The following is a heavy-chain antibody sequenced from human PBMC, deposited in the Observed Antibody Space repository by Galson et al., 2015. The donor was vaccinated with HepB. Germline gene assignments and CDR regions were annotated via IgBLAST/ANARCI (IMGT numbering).Heavy chain of an antibody. CDR3: TTGVDYYDGSDYHYVSQVDAFHI. D-gene: IGHD3-22*01. CDR2: IKSKTDDGTT. Sequence: SLRLSCATSGFTFNNAWMSWVRQASGEGLEWVGRIKSKTDDGTTDYAAPVKGRFIISRDDSKNTLYLQMNSLKTEDTAVYYCTTGVDYYDGSDYHYVSQVDAFHIWGQGTMVTVSS. J-gene: IGHJ3*02. V-gene: IGHV3-15*01. CDR1: GFTFNNAW.